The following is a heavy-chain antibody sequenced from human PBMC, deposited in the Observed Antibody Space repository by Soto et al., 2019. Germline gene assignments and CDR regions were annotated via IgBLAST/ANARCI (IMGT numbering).Heavy chain of an antibody. CDR3: ARGSFSSSSSWFDP. CDR2: IYYSGRT. J-gene: IGHJ5*02. V-gene: IGHV4-31*03. D-gene: IGHD6-6*01. Sequence: PSLTCTVSGGSISSGGYYWSWIRQHPGKGLEWIGYIYYSGRTYYNPSLHSRVSIAVDTTENQFSLKLTSVTAADTSVYYCARGSFSSSSSWFDPWGRGTLVTVSS. CDR1: GGSISSGGYY.